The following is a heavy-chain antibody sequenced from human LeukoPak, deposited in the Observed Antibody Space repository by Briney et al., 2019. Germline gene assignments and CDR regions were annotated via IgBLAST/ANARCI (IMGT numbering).Heavy chain of an antibody. CDR3: ARDWYYYDSSGPIGGDAFDI. V-gene: IGHV4-4*07. Sequence: SETLSLTCSVSGASISSYYWSWIRQPAGKGLEWIGRIYTSGSTNYNPSLKSRVTMSVDTSKNQFSLKLSSVTAADTAVYYCARDWYYYDSSGPIGGDAFDIWGQGTMVTVSS. D-gene: IGHD3-22*01. J-gene: IGHJ3*02. CDR1: GASISSYY. CDR2: IYTSGST.